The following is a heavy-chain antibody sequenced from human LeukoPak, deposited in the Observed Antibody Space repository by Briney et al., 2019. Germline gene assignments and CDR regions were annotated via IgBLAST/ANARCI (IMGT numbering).Heavy chain of an antibody. CDR2: ISYDGSNE. Sequence: PGGSLRLSCAASGFTFSSYVMHWVRQAPGKGLEWVAIISYDGSNEYYADSVKGRFTISRDNSKNTLYLQMNSLRAADTAVYYCARGKTSQNIVTRKTYNWFDPWGQGTLVTVSS. J-gene: IGHJ5*02. V-gene: IGHV3-30*04. CDR3: ARGKTSQNIVTRKTYNWFDP. CDR1: GFTFSSYV. D-gene: IGHD2/OR15-2a*01.